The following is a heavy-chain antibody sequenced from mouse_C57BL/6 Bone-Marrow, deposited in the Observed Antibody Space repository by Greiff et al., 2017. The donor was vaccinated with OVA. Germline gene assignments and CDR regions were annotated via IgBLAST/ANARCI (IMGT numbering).Heavy chain of an antibody. D-gene: IGHD3-1*01. CDR3: ARKSGTYYFDY. CDR2: IYPRSGNT. CDR1: GYTFTSYG. V-gene: IGHV1-81*01. J-gene: IGHJ2*01. Sequence: VQLQESGAELARPGASVKLSCKASGYTFTSYGISWVKQRTGQGLEWIGEIYPRSGNTYYNEKFKGKATLTADKSSSTAYMELRSLTSEDSAVYFCARKSGTYYFDYWGQGTTLTVSS.